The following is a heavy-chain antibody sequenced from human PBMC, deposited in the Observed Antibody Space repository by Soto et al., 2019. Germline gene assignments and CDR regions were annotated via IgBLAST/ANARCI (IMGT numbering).Heavy chain of an antibody. CDR2: ISSNGGST. V-gene: IGHV3-64*01. D-gene: IGHD6-19*01. Sequence: GESLKISCAASGFTFSSYAMHWVRQAPGKGLEYVSAISSNGGSTYYANSVKGRFTISRDNSKNTLYLQMGSLRAEDMAVYYCARSRRRGAVAGIAAFDIWGQGTMVTVSS. CDR1: GFTFSSYA. J-gene: IGHJ3*02. CDR3: ARSRRRGAVAGIAAFDI.